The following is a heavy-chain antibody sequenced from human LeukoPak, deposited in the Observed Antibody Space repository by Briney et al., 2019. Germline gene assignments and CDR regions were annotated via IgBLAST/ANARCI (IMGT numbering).Heavy chain of an antibody. V-gene: IGHV4-39*07. CDR3: ARVSGYSYGTFDY. CDR2: IYYSGST. J-gene: IGHJ4*02. D-gene: IGHD5-18*01. CDR1: GGSISSSSYY. Sequence: SETPSLTCTVSGGSISSSSYYWGWIRQPPGKGLEWIGSIYYSGSTYYNPSLKSRVTISVDTSKNQFSLKLSSVTAADTAVYYCARVSGYSYGTFDYWGQGTLVTVSS.